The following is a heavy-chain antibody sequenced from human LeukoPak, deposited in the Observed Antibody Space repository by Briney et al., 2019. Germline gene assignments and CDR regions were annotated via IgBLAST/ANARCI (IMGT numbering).Heavy chain of an antibody. CDR3: ARGSGYGYYDSSGYYYGVY. V-gene: IGHV3-48*02. Sequence: GGSLRLSCAASGFTFSSYSMNWVRQAPGKGLEWVSYIISSSSTIYYADSVKGRFTISRDNAKNSLYLQMNSLRDEDTAVYYCARGSGYGYYDSSGYYYGVYWGQGTLVTVSS. CDR2: IISSSSTI. D-gene: IGHD3-22*01. CDR1: GFTFSSYS. J-gene: IGHJ4*02.